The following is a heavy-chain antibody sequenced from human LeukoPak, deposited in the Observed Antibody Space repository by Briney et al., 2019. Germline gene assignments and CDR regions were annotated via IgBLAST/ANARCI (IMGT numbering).Heavy chain of an antibody. CDR1: GYTFTSYD. CDR3: ARGNPGGYYYYMDV. CDR2: MNPNSGNT. D-gene: IGHD1-14*01. V-gene: IGHV1-8*01. J-gene: IGHJ6*03. Sequence: ASVKVSCKASGYTFTSYDINWVRQATGQGLEWMGWMNPNSGNTGYAQKFQGRVTMNRNTSISTAYMELSSLRSEDTAVYYCARGNPGGYYYYMDVWGKGTTVTVSS.